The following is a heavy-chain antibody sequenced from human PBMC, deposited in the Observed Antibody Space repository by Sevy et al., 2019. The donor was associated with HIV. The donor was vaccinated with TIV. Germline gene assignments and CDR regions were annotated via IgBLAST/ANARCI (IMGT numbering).Heavy chain of an antibody. Sequence: GGSLRLSCAASGFTFGTYTMNWVRQAPGKGLEWVSAISGSGGSTYYTDFVKGRFTISRDNSKTTLYLQMNSLRAEDTAVYYCAKGDTSFYGMDVWGQGTMVTVSS. CDR3: AKGDTSFYGMDV. D-gene: IGHD5-18*01. V-gene: IGHV3-23*01. CDR1: GFTFGTYT. J-gene: IGHJ6*02. CDR2: ISGSGGST.